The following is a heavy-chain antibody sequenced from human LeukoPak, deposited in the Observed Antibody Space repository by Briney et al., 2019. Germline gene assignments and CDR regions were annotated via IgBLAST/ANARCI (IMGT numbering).Heavy chain of an antibody. D-gene: IGHD6-13*01. CDR2: IRSRVDGGTS. Sequence: PGGSLRLSCVASGFTIDKAWMTWVRQVPGKGLEWVGRIRSRVDGGTSDYAAPVKGRFTISRDDSKNTMYLQMNSLRAEDTAVYYCAKGVGIAAAIRYFDYWGQGTLVTVAS. CDR1: GFTIDKAW. V-gene: IGHV3-15*05. CDR3: AKGVGIAAAIRYFDY. J-gene: IGHJ4*02.